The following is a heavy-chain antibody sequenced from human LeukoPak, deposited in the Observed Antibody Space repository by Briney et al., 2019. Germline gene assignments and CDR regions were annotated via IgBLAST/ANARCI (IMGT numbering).Heavy chain of an antibody. V-gene: IGHV1-3*01. CDR3: ASSIWFGELLFDY. D-gene: IGHD3-10*01. J-gene: IGHJ4*02. Sequence: ASVKVSCKASGYTFTNYAVNWVRQAPGQRLEWMGWINAGNGNTKYSQKFQDRVTLTRDTSASTAYMELSRLRSDDTAVYYCASSIWFGELLFDYWGQGTLVTVSS. CDR2: INAGNGNT. CDR1: GYTFTNYA.